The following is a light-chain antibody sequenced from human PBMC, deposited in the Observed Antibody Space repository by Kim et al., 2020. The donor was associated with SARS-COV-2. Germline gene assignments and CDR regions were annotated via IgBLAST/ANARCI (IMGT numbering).Light chain of an antibody. J-gene: IGLJ2*01. CDR2: QDS. CDR3: QAWDSSTAFHVV. V-gene: IGLV3-1*01. CDR1: KLGDKY. Sequence: SHELTQPPSVSVSPGQTASITCSGDKLGDKYACWYQQKPGQSPVLVIYQDSKRPSGIPERFSGSNSGNTATLTISGTQAMDEADYYCQAWDSSTAFHVVFGGGTKLTVL.